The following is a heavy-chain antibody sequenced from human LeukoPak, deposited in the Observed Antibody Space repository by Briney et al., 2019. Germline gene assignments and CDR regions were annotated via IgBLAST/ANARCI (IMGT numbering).Heavy chain of an antibody. V-gene: IGHV4-59*01. CDR2: IYYSGST. Sequence: SETLSLTCTVSGGSISSYYWSWIRQPPGKGLEWIGYIYYSGSTNYNPSLKSRVTISVDTSKNQFSLKLSSVTAADTAVYYCARGPQWDTAMEDYGMDVWGQGTTVTVSS. CDR3: ARGPQWDTAMEDYGMDV. J-gene: IGHJ6*02. D-gene: IGHD5-18*01. CDR1: GGSISSYY.